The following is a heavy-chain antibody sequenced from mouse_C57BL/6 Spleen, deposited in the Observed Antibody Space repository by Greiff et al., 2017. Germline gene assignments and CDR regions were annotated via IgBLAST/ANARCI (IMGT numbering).Heavy chain of an antibody. CDR3: ARVESNYRYFDV. J-gene: IGHJ1*03. D-gene: IGHD2-5*01. Sequence: QVQLKQPGTELVKPGASVKLSCKASGYTFTSYWMHWVKQRPGQGLEWIGNINPSNGGTNYNEKFKSKATLTVDKSSSTAYMQLSSLTSEDSAVYYCARVESNYRYFDVWGTGTTVTVSS. V-gene: IGHV1-53*01. CDR1: GYTFTSYW. CDR2: INPSNGGT.